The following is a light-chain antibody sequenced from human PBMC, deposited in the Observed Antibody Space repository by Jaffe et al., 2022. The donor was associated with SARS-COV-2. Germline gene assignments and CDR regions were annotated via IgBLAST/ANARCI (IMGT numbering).Light chain of an antibody. V-gene: IGKV1-39*01. CDR1: QSVTTN. Sequence: DIQMTQSPSSLSASLGDRVIISCRTSQSVTTNLHWYQQKPGKAPKLLIYRASTLPNGVPSRFSGSGSGTDFTLTISSLQPEDFATYYCHQSHSTPLTFGGGTKVEIK. CDR2: RAS. J-gene: IGKJ4*01. CDR3: HQSHSTPLT.